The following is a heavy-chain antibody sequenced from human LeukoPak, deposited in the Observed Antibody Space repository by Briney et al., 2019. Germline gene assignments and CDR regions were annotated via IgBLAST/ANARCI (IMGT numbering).Heavy chain of an antibody. CDR1: GFTFSNYE. D-gene: IGHD3-16*02. Sequence: GGSLRLSCAASGFTFSNYEMKWVRQAPGKGLEWVSYISSSGSTVYYADSVKGRFTISRDNARNSLYLQMNSLGAEDTAVYYCARYRSPLDYWGQGTLVTVSS. V-gene: IGHV3-48*03. CDR2: ISSSGSTV. J-gene: IGHJ4*02. CDR3: ARYRSPLDY.